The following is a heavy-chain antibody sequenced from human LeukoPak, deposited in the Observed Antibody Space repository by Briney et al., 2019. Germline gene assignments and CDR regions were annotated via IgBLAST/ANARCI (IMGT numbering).Heavy chain of an antibody. Sequence: PGGSLRLSCAASGFTFSSYWMHWVRQAPGKGLVWVSRISSDGTSTTYADSVKGRFTTSRDNAKNTLYLQMNSLTTEDTALYYCARVPYSSGTYDYWGPGTLVTVSS. D-gene: IGHD3-10*01. J-gene: IGHJ4*02. CDR1: GFTFSSYW. V-gene: IGHV3-74*01. CDR3: ARVPYSSGTYDY. CDR2: ISSDGTST.